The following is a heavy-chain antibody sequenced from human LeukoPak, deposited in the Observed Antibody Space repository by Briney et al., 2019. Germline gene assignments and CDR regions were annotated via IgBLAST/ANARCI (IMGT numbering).Heavy chain of an antibody. Sequence: ASVKVSCKTSGYSFTVYYMHWVCQAPGQGLEWVGWINPNSGGTSSAQKFQGRVTMTRDTSITTVYMEVSWLTPDDTAIYYCARADRLHGGPYLIGPWGQGTLVTVSS. V-gene: IGHV1-2*02. J-gene: IGHJ5*02. CDR2: INPNSGGT. D-gene: IGHD2-21*01. CDR1: GYSFTVYY. CDR3: ARADRLHGGPYLIGP.